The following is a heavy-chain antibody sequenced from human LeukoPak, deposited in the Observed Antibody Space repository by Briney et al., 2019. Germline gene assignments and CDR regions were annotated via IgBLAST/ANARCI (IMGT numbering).Heavy chain of an antibody. D-gene: IGHD3-22*01. J-gene: IGHJ6*02. V-gene: IGHV4-39*01. Sequence: SETLSLTCTVSGGSISSSSYYWGWIRQPPGKGLEWIGSIYYSGSTYYNPSLKSRVAISVDTSKNQFSLKLSSVTAADTAVYYCARQYYDSSGYYPRYYYGMDVWGQGTTVTVSS. CDR3: ARQYYDSSGYYPRYYYGMDV. CDR2: IYYSGST. CDR1: GGSISSSSYY.